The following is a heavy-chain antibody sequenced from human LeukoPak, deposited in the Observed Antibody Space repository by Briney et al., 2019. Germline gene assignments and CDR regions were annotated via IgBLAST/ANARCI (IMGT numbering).Heavy chain of an antibody. CDR3: ATLRGGAGSSWGALDI. V-gene: IGHV3-33*01. Sequence: PGRSLRLSCAASGFTFSSYGMHCVRQAPGKGLEWVAVIWYDGSNKYYADSVQGRFTISRDNSKKTLYLQMSSVRAEHTAVYYCATLRGGAGSSWGALDIWGQGTMVTVSS. J-gene: IGHJ3*02. D-gene: IGHD1-26*01. CDR1: GFTFSSYG. CDR2: IWYDGSNK.